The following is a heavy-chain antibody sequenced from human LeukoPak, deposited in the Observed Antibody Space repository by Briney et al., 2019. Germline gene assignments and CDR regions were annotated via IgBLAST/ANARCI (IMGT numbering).Heavy chain of an antibody. J-gene: IGHJ5*02. CDR2: INAGNGNT. Sequence: ASVKVSCKASGYTLTSCAVHWVRQAPGQRLEWMGWINAGNGNTKYSQKFQGRVTITRDTSASTVYMELSSLRSEDTAVYYCARESVYGRRFDPWGQGTLVTVSS. D-gene: IGHD2-8*01. CDR3: ARESVYGRRFDP. CDR1: GYTLTSCA. V-gene: IGHV1-3*01.